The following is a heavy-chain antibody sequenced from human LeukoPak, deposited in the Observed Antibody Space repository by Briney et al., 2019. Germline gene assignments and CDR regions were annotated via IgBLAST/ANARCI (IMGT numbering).Heavy chain of an antibody. J-gene: IGHJ4*02. V-gene: IGHV3-49*03. D-gene: IGHD2-21*02. CDR2: IRSKAYGGTT. Sequence: GGSLRLSCTASGFTFGDYAMSWFRQAPGKGLEWVGFIRSKAYGGTTEYAASVKGRFTISRDDSKRIAYLQMNSLKTEDTAVYYCTRTMVVTPTSEFDYWGQGTLVTVSS. CDR3: TRTMVVTPTSEFDY. CDR1: GFTFGDYA.